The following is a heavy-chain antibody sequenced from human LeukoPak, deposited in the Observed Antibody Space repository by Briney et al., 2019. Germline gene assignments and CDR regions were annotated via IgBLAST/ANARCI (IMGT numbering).Heavy chain of an antibody. D-gene: IGHD2-2*01. V-gene: IGHV3-21*01. CDR1: GFTFSSYS. J-gene: IGHJ4*02. CDR2: ISSSSSYI. CDR3: ARSTDIVVVPAAMGY. Sequence: GGSLRLSCAASGFTFSSYSMNWVRQAPGKGLEWVSSISSSSSYIYYADSVKGRFTISRDNAKSSLYLQMNSLRAEDTAVYYCARSTDIVVVPAAMGYWGQGTLVTVSS.